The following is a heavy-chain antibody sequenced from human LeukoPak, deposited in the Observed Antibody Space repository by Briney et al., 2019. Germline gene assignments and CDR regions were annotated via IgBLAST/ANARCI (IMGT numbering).Heavy chain of an antibody. J-gene: IGHJ4*02. CDR2: INHSGST. CDR1: GGSFSGYY. CDR3: ARQRSSSSRME. V-gene: IGHV4-34*01. D-gene: IGHD6-13*01. Sequence: SETLSLTCAVYGGSFSGYYWSWIRQPPGKGLEWFGEINHSGSTNYNPSLKSRVTISVDTSKNQFSLKLSSVTAADTAVYYCARQRSSSSRMEWGQGTLVTVSS.